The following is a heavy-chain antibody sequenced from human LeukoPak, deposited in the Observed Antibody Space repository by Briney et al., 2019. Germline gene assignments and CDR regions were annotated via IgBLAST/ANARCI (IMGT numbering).Heavy chain of an antibody. J-gene: IGHJ4*02. D-gene: IGHD2-15*01. V-gene: IGHV4-34*01. Sequence: KPSETLSLTCTVSGGSISSYYWSWIRQPPGKGLEWIEEINHSGSTNYNPSLKSRVTISVDTSKNQFSLKLSSVTAADTAVYYCARGWSNIVVVVAATLPDYWGQGTLVTVSS. CDR2: INHSGST. CDR1: GGSISSYY. CDR3: ARGWSNIVVVVAATLPDY.